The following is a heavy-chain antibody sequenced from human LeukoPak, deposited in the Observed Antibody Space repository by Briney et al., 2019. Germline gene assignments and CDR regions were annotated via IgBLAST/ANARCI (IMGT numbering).Heavy chain of an antibody. V-gene: IGHV3-23*01. CDR2: ISDSGGST. D-gene: IGHD3-22*01. CDR1: RITLSNYG. CDR3: AKRGVVIRVILVGFHKEAYYFDS. Sequence: RGSLRLSCAVSRITLSNYGMSWVRQAPGKGLEWVAGISDSGGSTNYADSVKGRFTISRDNPKNTLYLQMNSLRAEDTAVYFCAKRGVVIRVILVGFHKEAYYFDSWGQGALVTVSS. J-gene: IGHJ4*02.